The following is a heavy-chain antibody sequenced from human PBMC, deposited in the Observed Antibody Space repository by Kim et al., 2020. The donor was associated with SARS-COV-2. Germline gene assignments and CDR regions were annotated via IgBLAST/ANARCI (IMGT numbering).Heavy chain of an antibody. J-gene: IGHJ4*02. D-gene: IGHD3-10*01. Sequence: QKFQGRVTMTRDTSISTAYMELSRLRSDDTAVYYCARSYYGSDTFVTGDYWGQGTLVTVSS. CDR3: ARSYYGSDTFVTGDY. V-gene: IGHV1-2*02.